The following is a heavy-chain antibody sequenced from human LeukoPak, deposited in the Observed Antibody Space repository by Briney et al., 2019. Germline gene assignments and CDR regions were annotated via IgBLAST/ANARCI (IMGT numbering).Heavy chain of an antibody. V-gene: IGHV4-34*01. Sequence: SETLSLTCAVYGGSFSGYYWSWIRQPPGKGLEGIGEINHSGSTNYNPSLKSRVTISVDTSKNQFSPKLSSVTAADTAVYYCARGREYGDYSGVYYYYGMDVWGQGTTVTVSS. J-gene: IGHJ6*02. CDR2: INHSGST. CDR1: GGSFSGYY. CDR3: ARGREYGDYSGVYYYYGMDV. D-gene: IGHD4-17*01.